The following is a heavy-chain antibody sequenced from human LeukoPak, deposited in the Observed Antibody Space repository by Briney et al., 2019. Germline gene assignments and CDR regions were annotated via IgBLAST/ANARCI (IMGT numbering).Heavy chain of an antibody. D-gene: IGHD5-24*01. V-gene: IGHV3-13*01. CDR2: IGTAGDT. J-gene: IGHJ2*01. Sequence: GGSLRLSCAASGFTFSSYDMHWVRQPTGKGLEWTSTIGTAGDTYYPGSVKGRFTISRENAKDSLYLQMNSLRAGDTAVYYCARSRDGYNLWYFDLWGRGTLVTVSS. CDR1: GFTFSSYD. CDR3: ARSRDGYNLWYFDL.